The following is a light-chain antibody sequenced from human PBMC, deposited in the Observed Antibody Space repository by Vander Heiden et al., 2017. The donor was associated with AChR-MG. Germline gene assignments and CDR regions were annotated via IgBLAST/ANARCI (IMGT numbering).Light chain of an antibody. J-gene: IGKJ1*01. CDR3: HQEGSSPRT. V-gene: IGKV3-20*01. CDR2: GAS. Sequence: IVLTQSPGTLSLSPGETVTLSCRASQIIRSNYLAWYQHRPGQAPTLLIYGASIRATGIPARFSGSGSGTDFTLTISRLESEDFAVYYCHQEGSSPRTFGQGTMVEI. CDR1: QIIRSNY.